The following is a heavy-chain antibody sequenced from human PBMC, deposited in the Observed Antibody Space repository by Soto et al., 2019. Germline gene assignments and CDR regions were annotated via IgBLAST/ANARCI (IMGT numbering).Heavy chain of an antibody. CDR1: GFTFSNYA. CDR3: APIGEG. J-gene: IGHJ4*02. V-gene: IGHV3-23*04. D-gene: IGHD3-16*01. Sequence: VQLVESGGGVVQPGRSMRLSCAASGFTFSNYAMTWVRQAPGKGLEWVSGISGSGGSTYYADSAKGRFTISRDNSKNTLYLQMNSLRAEDTAVYYCAPIGEGGGQGTLVTVSS. CDR2: ISGSGGST.